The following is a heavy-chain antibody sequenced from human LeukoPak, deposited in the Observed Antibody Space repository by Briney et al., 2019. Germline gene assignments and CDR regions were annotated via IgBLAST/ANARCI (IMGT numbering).Heavy chain of an antibody. V-gene: IGHV3-30*04. Sequence: GGSLRLSCEASGFTFSSYAMHWVRQAPGKGLEWVAVISYDGSNKYYADSVKGRFTISRDNSKNTLYLQMNSLRAEDTAVYYCARGRTIIVVVTASDYWGQGTLVTVSS. J-gene: IGHJ4*02. CDR3: ARGRTIIVVVTASDY. D-gene: IGHD2-21*02. CDR1: GFTFSSYA. CDR2: ISYDGSNK.